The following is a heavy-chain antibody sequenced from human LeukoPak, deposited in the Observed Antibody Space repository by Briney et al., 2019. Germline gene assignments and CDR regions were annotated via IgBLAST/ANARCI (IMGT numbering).Heavy chain of an antibody. CDR2: ISWNSGSI. J-gene: IGHJ4*02. Sequence: GRSLRLSCAASGFTFDDYAMHWVRQAPGKGLEWVSGISWNSGSIGYADSVKGRFTISRDNAKNSLYLQMNSLRAEDTALYYCAKDDLDSSGPLRMPGDYWGQGTLVTVSS. V-gene: IGHV3-9*01. CDR3: AKDDLDSSGPLRMPGDY. D-gene: IGHD3-22*01. CDR1: GFTFDDYA.